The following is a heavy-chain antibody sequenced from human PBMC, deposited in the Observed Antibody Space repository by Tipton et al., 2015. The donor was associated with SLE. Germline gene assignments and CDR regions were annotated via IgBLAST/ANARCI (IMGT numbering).Heavy chain of an antibody. CDR1: GGSFSGYS. Sequence: TLSLTCAVYGGSFSGYSWGWIRQPPGKGLEWIGNIFYSGSTYYNPSLKSRVTISVDTSKNKFSLKLTSVTAADTAVYFCARSTGAPLGGFDYWCQGTLVTVSS. V-gene: IGHV4-34*12. CDR3: ARSTGAPLGGFDY. D-gene: IGHD7-27*01. CDR2: IFYSGST. J-gene: IGHJ4*02.